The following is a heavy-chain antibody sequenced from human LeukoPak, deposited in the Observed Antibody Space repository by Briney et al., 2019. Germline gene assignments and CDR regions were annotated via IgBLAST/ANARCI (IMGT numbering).Heavy chain of an antibody. V-gene: IGHV3-23*01. Sequence: GGTLRLSCAASGFIFNTYGMNWVRQAPGKGLEWVSAISGSGTNTFYADSVKGRFTISRDNSKKTLYLQMNSLRAEDTAVYYCAKTLRDYGDRSYYYYMDVWGKGTTVTVSS. J-gene: IGHJ6*03. CDR3: AKTLRDYGDRSYYYYMDV. CDR1: GFIFNTYG. CDR2: ISGSGTNT. D-gene: IGHD4-17*01.